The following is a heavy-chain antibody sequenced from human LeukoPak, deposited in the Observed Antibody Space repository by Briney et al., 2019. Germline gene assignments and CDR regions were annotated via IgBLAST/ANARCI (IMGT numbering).Heavy chain of an antibody. D-gene: IGHD3-10*01. CDR1: GFTFSSYG. Sequence: GGSLRLSCAASGFTFSSYGMHWVRQAPGKGLEWVAFIRYDGSNKYYADSVKGRFTISRDNSKNTLYLQMSSLRAEDTAVYYCAKGLKLLWFGESSYWGQGTLVTVSS. V-gene: IGHV3-30*02. CDR3: AKGLKLLWFGESSY. CDR2: IRYDGSNK. J-gene: IGHJ4*02.